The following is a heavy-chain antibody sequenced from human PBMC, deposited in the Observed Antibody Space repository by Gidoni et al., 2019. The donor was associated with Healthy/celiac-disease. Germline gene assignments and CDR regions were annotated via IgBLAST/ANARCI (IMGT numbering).Heavy chain of an antibody. V-gene: IGHV4-39*01. J-gene: IGHJ4*02. D-gene: IGHD6-19*01. Sequence: QLQLQESCPGLVTPSETLSLTCPVSAGSISSSSYYWGWIRQPPGKGREWSGSSDYSWSTYYNPSLKSRVTISVDTSKNQFSLKLSSVTAADTAVYYCARHPAPVYSSPLDYWGQGTLVTVSS. CDR1: AGSISSSSYY. CDR3: ARHPAPVYSSPLDY. CDR2: SDYSWST.